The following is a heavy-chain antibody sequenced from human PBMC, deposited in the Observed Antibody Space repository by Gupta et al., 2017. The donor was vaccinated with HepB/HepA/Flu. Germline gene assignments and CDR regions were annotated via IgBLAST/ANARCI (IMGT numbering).Heavy chain of an antibody. V-gene: IGHV3-30*18. Sequence: QVQLVESGGGVVQPGRSLRLSCAASGFTLSSYGMHWVRQAPGKGLEWVAVISYDGSNKYYADSVKGRFTISRDNSKNTLYLQMNSLRAEDTAVYYCAKDLGISGMDVWGQGTTVTVSS. CDR3: AKDLGISGMDV. CDR1: GFTLSSYG. D-gene: IGHD6-13*01. CDR2: ISYDGSNK. J-gene: IGHJ6*02.